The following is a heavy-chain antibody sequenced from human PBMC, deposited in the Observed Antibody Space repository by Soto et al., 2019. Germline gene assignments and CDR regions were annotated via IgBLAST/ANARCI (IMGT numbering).Heavy chain of an antibody. CDR1: GFTFSSYG. J-gene: IGHJ5*02. CDR3: ARGCGGDCYSSWFDP. CDR2: IWYDGSNK. Sequence: GGSLRLSYAASGFTFSSYGMHWVRQAPGKGLEWVAVIWYDGSNKYYADSVKGRFTISRDNSKNTLYLQMNSLRAEDTAVYYCARGCGGDCYSSWFDPWGQGTLVTVSS. V-gene: IGHV3-33*01. D-gene: IGHD2-21*02.